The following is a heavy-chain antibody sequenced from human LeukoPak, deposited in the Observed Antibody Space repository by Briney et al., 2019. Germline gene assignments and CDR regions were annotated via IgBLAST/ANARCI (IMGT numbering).Heavy chain of an antibody. CDR2: INHSGST. Sequence: SETLSLTCAVYGGSFSGYYWSWIRQPPGKGLEWIGEINHSGSTNYNPSLKSRVTMSVDTSKNQFSLKLRSVTAADTAVYYCVRVGRGDHSWGSYYCDHWGQGTLVSVSS. D-gene: IGHD3-16*01. CDR3: VRVGRGDHSWGSYYCDH. CDR1: GGSFSGYY. V-gene: IGHV4-34*01. J-gene: IGHJ4*02.